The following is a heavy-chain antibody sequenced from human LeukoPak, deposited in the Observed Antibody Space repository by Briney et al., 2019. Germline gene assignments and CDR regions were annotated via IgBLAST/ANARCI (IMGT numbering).Heavy chain of an antibody. V-gene: IGHV3-7*01. Sequence: PGGALRLSCAASGFTFSSYWMSWVRQAPGKGLGWVANIKQDGSEKYYVDSVKGRFTISRDNAKNSLYLQMNSLRAEDTAVYYCAREDYDILTDQQGAFDIWGQGTMVTVSS. CDR3: AREDYDILTDQQGAFDI. D-gene: IGHD3-9*01. CDR2: IKQDGSEK. J-gene: IGHJ3*02. CDR1: GFTFSSYW.